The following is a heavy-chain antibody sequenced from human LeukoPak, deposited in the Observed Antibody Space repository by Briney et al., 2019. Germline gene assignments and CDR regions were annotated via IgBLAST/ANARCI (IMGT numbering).Heavy chain of an antibody. CDR3: ARGVKLPRGHWFDP. D-gene: IGHD1-1*01. CDR2: INHSGST. J-gene: IGHJ5*02. Sequence: SETLSLTCAVYGGSFSGYYWSWIRQPPGKGLEWIGEINHSGSTNYNPSLKSRVTISVDTSKNQFSLKLSSVTAADTAVYYCARGVKLPRGHWFDPWGRGTLVTVSS. V-gene: IGHV4-34*01. CDR1: GGSFSGYY.